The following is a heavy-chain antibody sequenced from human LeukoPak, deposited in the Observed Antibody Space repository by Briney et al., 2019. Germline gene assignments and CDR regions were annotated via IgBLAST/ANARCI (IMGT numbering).Heavy chain of an antibody. V-gene: IGHV3-7*01. J-gene: IGHJ4*02. CDR1: GFTFSNYG. CDR3: ARGGGLGN. D-gene: IGHD3-10*01. Sequence: GGSLRLSCAASGFTFSNYGMHWVRQAPGKGLEWVANIKQDGSEKYYVDSVKGRFTISRDNAKNSLYLLMNSLRAEDTAVYYCARGGGLGNWGQGTLVTVSS. CDR2: IKQDGSEK.